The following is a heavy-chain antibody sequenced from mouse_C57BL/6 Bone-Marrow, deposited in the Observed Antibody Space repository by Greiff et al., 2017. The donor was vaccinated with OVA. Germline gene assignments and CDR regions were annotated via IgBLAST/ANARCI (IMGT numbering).Heavy chain of an antibody. D-gene: IGHD2-4*01. J-gene: IGHJ3*01. Sequence: QVQLKQSGAELVRPGTSVKVSCKASGYTFTSYWMHWVKQRPGQGLEWIGNINPSNGGTNYNEKFKSKATLTVDKSSSTAYMQLSSLTSEDSAVYYCARKETNDYDWFAYWGQGTLVTVSA. CDR2: INPSNGGT. V-gene: IGHV1-53*01. CDR1: GYTFTSYW. CDR3: ARKETNDYDWFAY.